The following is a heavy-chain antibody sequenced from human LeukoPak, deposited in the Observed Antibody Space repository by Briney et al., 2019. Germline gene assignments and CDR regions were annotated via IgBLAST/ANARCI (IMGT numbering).Heavy chain of an antibody. V-gene: IGHV4-34*01. J-gene: IGHJ5*02. CDR2: INHSGST. D-gene: IGHD1-26*01. Sequence: SETLSLTCAVYGGSFSGYYWSWIRQPPGKGLEWIGEINHSGSTNYNPSLKSRVTISVDTSKNQFSLKLSSVTAADTAVYYCARTPTNSGSSRANWFDPWGQGTLVTVSS. CDR1: GGSFSGYY. CDR3: ARTPTNSGSSRANWFDP.